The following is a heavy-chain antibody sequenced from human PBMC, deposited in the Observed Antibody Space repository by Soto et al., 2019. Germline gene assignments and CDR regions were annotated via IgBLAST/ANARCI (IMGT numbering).Heavy chain of an antibody. CDR1: GGSISSYY. Sequence: PSETLSLTCNVSGGSISSYYWSWIRQPAGKGLEWIGRVYTSGGTDYNPSLKSRVTMSVDTSKNQFSLKLSSVTAADTAVYYCVRDGGKGTSSPQLRLNNYYYYGMDVWGQGTTVTVSS. V-gene: IGHV4-4*07. D-gene: IGHD2-15*01. CDR3: VRDGGKGTSSPQLRLNNYYYYGMDV. CDR2: VYTSGGT. J-gene: IGHJ6*02.